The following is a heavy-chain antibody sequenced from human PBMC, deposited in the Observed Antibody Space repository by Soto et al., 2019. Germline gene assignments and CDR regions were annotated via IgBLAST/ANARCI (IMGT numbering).Heavy chain of an antibody. CDR1: GGSISSYY. V-gene: IGHV4-4*07. J-gene: IGHJ6*02. D-gene: IGHD6-6*01. Sequence: SETLSLTCTVSGGSISSYYWSWIRQPAGKGLEWIGRIYTSGSTNYNPFLKSRVTMSVDTSKNQFSLKLSSVTAADTAVYYCARVRIAARTGAYGMDVWGQGTTVTVSS. CDR2: IYTSGST. CDR3: ARVRIAARTGAYGMDV.